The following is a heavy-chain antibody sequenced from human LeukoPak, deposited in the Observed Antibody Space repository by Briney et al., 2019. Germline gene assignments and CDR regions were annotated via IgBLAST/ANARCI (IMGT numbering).Heavy chain of an antibody. CDR3: ARAPPDWECSNSICYTWYFDL. CDR2: ISPSGSTI. V-gene: IGHV3-11*04. D-gene: IGHD2-2*02. J-gene: IGHJ2*01. Sequence: AGGSLRLSCAASGFMFSDYYMSWIRQAPGKGLEWVSYISPSGSTIFYADSVKGRFTISRGNAKNSLFLQMNNLGVEDTAVYYCARAPPDWECSNSICYTWYFDLWGRGTLVTVSS. CDR1: GFMFSDYY.